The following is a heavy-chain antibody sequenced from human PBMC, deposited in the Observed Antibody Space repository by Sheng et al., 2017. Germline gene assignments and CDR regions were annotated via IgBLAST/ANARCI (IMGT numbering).Heavy chain of an antibody. CDR1: GAPLRTLS. CDR3: TRAIDYVDAFDI. J-gene: IGHJ3*02. CDR2: VIPLVVS. Sequence: QLAESGGGLEQPGGSVRLSCAASGAPLRTLSLNWIRQAPGKGWSGFHIVIPLVVSNSADSVKGPVHHLQRQCQDSMDLQMNNLRAEDTAMYYCTRAIDYVDAFDIWAKGQWSP. V-gene: IGHV3-48*01. D-gene: IGHD4-17*01.